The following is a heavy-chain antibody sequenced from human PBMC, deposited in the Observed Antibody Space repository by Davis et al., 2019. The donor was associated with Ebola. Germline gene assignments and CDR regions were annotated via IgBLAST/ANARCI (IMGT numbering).Heavy chain of an antibody. CDR3: AKDQVASRVVVAATFDY. J-gene: IGHJ4*02. D-gene: IGHD2-15*01. CDR1: GFTFSSYA. CDR2: INGSGGST. V-gene: IGHV3-23*01. Sequence: PEGSLRLSCAASGFTFSSYAMSWVRQAPGKGLEWVSAINGSGGSTYYADSVKGRFTISRDNSKNTLYLQMNSLRAEDTAVYYCAKDQVASRVVVAATFDYWGQGTLVTVSS.